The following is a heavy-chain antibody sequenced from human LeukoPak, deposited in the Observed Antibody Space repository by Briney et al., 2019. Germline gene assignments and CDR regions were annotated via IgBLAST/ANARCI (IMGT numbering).Heavy chain of an antibody. CDR3: VRDLLGSGSTTAYLYH. CDR2: ISSSSSYI. Sequence: GGSLRLSCAASGFTFSSYSMNWVRQAPGKWLEWVSSISSSSSYIYYAGSVKGRFTISRDDARNSLYLQMNSLRAEDMAVYFCVRDLLGSGSTTAYLYHWGQGTLVTVSS. V-gene: IGHV3-21*01. D-gene: IGHD3-10*01. J-gene: IGHJ1*01. CDR1: GFTFSSYS.